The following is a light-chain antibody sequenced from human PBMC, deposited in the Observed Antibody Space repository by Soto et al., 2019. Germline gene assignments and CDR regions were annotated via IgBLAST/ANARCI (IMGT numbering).Light chain of an antibody. CDR3: QHYIQWPLT. Sequence: EIVMTQSPAALSVSPGERATLSCRASQTLSRNVAWYQQKPGQAPRLLIYAASTRGTGVPPRFSARGSGTEFTLTIDSLQSEDSAVYYWQHYIQWPLTFGGGTKVEIK. V-gene: IGKV3-15*01. CDR1: QTLSRN. CDR2: AAS. J-gene: IGKJ4*01.